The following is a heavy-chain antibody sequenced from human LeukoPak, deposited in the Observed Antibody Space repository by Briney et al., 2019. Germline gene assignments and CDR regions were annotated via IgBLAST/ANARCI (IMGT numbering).Heavy chain of an antibody. CDR2: IKQDGSEK. V-gene: IGHV3-7*01. Sequence: GGSLRLSCAASGFTFDDYGMSWVRQAPGKGLEWVANIKQDGSEKYYVDSVKGRFTISRDDAKNSLYLQMNSLRAEDTAVYYCARDMPTYYYDSSGPEGYWGQGTLVTVSS. CDR1: GFTFDDYG. D-gene: IGHD3-22*01. CDR3: ARDMPTYYYDSSGPEGY. J-gene: IGHJ4*02.